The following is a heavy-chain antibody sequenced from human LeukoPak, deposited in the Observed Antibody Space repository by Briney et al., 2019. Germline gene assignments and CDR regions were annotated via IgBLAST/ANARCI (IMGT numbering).Heavy chain of an antibody. Sequence: ASVTASCKASGYTFTGYYMHWVRQAPGQGLEWMGRINPNSGGTNYAQKFQGRVTMTRDTSISTAYMELSRLRSDDTAVYYCARDQYDFWSGYFTDYYYGMDVWGQGTTVTVSS. J-gene: IGHJ6*02. CDR2: INPNSGGT. CDR3: ARDQYDFWSGYFTDYYYGMDV. D-gene: IGHD3-3*01. V-gene: IGHV1-2*06. CDR1: GYTFTGYY.